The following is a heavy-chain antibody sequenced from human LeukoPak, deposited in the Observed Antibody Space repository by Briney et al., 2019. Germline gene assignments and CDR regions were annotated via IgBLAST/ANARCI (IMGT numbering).Heavy chain of an antibody. CDR3: ARHTNYYDSSGYPTYYMDV. V-gene: IGHV4-59*08. CDR2: IYYSGST. D-gene: IGHD3-22*01. CDR1: GGSISSYY. Sequence: SETLSLTCTVSGGSISSYYWSWIRQPPGKGLESIGYIYYSGSTNYNPSLKSRVTISVDTSKNQFSLKLSSVTAADTAVYYCARHTNYYDSSGYPTYYMDVWGKGTTVTVSS. J-gene: IGHJ6*03.